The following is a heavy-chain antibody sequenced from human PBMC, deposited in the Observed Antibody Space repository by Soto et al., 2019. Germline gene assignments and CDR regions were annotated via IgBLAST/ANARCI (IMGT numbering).Heavy chain of an antibody. CDR2: ISSTTNYI. V-gene: IGHV3-21*06. CDR3: ARESEDLTSNFDY. Sequence: LRLSFAASWFTFTMYSMNLVRQAPGKGLEWVSSISSTTNYIYYGDSMKGRFTISRDNAKNSLYLEMNSLRAEDTAVYYCARESEDLTSNFDYWGQGTLVTVSS. J-gene: IGHJ4*02. CDR1: WFTFTMYS.